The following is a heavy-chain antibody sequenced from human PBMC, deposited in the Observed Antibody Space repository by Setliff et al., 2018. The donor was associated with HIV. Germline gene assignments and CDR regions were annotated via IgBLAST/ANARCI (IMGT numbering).Heavy chain of an antibody. D-gene: IGHD6-13*01. CDR1: GFTFSSYW. V-gene: IGHV3-7*03. CDR2: IKQDGSEK. CDR3: AKGRSSSWYLDY. J-gene: IGHJ4*02. Sequence: GSLRLSCAGSGFTFSSYWMSWVRQAPGKGLEWVANIKQDGSEKYYVESVKGRFTISRDNAKNSLYLQMNSLRAEDTAVYYCAKGRSSSWYLDYWGQGTLVTVSS.